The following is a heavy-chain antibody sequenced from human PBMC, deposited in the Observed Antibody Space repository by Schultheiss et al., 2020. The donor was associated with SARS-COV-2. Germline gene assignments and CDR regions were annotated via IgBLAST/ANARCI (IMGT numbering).Heavy chain of an antibody. D-gene: IGHD3-16*01. V-gene: IGHV3-66*01. J-gene: IGHJ1*01. Sequence: GESLKISCTVSGFDVGSNYMSWVRQAPGKGLEWVSVIYSGGSTYYADSVKGRFTISRDNSKNTLYLQMNSLRAEDTAVYYCTRDRGGFSQHWGQGTLVTVSS. CDR1: GFDVGSNY. CDR3: TRDRGGFSQH. CDR2: IYSGGST.